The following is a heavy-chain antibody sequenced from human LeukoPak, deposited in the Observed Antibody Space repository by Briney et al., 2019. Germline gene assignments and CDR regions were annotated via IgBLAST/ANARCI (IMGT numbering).Heavy chain of an antibody. CDR1: GVSISSSYSY. D-gene: IGHD3/OR15-3a*01. V-gene: IGHV4-39*01. Sequence: SETLSLTCTVSGVSISSSYSYWGWIRQPPGMGLEWIGSIYYTGNTYHNASLKSQVSISIDTSKNQFSLKLTSVTAADTAVYYCARQTGSGLFILPGGQGTLVTVSS. CDR2: IYYTGNT. J-gene: IGHJ4*02. CDR3: ARQTGSGLFILP.